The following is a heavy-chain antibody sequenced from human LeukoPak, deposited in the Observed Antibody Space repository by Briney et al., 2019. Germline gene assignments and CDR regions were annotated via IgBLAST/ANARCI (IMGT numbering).Heavy chain of an antibody. CDR2: IYYSGST. D-gene: IGHD5-18*01. J-gene: IGHJ3*02. V-gene: IGHV4-59*01. Sequence: SETLSLTCTVSGGSISSYYWSWIRQPPGKGLEWIGYIYYSGSTNYNPSLKSRVTISVDTSKNQFSLKLSSVTVADTAVYYCARAERGYSYGEDAFDIWGQGTMVTVSS. CDR3: ARAERGYSYGEDAFDI. CDR1: GGSISSYY.